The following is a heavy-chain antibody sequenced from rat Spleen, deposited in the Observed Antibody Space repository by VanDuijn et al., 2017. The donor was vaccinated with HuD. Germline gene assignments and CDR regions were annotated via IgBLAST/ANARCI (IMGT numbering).Heavy chain of an antibody. V-gene: IGHV2S12*01. Sequence: QVQLKESGPGLVQPSQTLSLTCTVSGFSLTSNGVSWVRQPPGKGLEWIAVMWSGGSILYNSALKSRLSISRDTSKSQVLLKMNGLQTEDTATYYCASSYMPFDYWGQGVMVTVSS. D-gene: IGHD1-2*01. CDR2: MWSGGSI. CDR1: GFSLTSNG. CDR3: ASSYMPFDY. J-gene: IGHJ2*01.